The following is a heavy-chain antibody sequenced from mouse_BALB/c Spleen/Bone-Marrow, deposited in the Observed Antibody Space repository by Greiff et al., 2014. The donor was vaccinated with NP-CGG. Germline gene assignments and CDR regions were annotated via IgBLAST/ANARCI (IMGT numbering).Heavy chain of an antibody. V-gene: IGHV1-31*01. CDR1: GYSFTGYY. Sequence: VQLKESGPDLVKPGASVKISCKASGYSFTGYYMHWVKQSHVKSLEWIGRINPYNGATAYNQNFKDKASLTVDKSSSTAYMELHSLTSEDSAVYYCARSWDYWGQGTTLTVSS. J-gene: IGHJ2*01. CDR3: ARSWDY. CDR2: INPYNGAT. D-gene: IGHD4-1*01.